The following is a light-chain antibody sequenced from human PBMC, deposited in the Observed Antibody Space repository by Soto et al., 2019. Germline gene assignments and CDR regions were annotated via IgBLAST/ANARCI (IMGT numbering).Light chain of an antibody. V-gene: IGKV1-5*01. CDR2: DAS. CDR3: QQCYMGWT. J-gene: IGKJ1*01. CDR1: QSIGRF. Sequence: DIQMTQSPSTLSASVGDRVTITCRASQSIGRFLAWYQHQPGKAPKLLIYDASTLESGVTSRFSGTGSGTAFTFSIPSLQPEDFGTYYCQQCYMGWTFGQGTKVDFK.